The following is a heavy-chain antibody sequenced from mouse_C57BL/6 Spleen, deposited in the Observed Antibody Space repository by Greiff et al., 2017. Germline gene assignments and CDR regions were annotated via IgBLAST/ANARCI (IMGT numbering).Heavy chain of an antibody. V-gene: IGHV1-80*01. CDR2: IYPGDGDT. CDR1: GYAFSRYW. Sequence: QVQLQQSGAELVKPGASVKISCKASGYAFSRYWVNWVKQRPGKGLEWIGQIYPGDGDTNYNGKFKGTATLTADKSSSTAYMQLSSLTSEDSAVYFCAGGLRRLDYAMEYGRQGTSVTVSA. D-gene: IGHD2-4*01. J-gene: IGHJ4*01. CDR3: AGGLRRLDYAMEY.